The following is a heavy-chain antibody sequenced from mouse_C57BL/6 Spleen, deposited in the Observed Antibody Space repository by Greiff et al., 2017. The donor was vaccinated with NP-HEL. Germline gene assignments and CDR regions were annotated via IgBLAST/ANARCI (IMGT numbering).Heavy chain of an antibody. CDR3: ARWENYWYFDV. V-gene: IGHV1-64*01. CDR2: IHPNSGST. J-gene: IGHJ1*03. Sequence: GLEWIGMIHPNSGSTNYNEKFKSKATLTVDKSSSTAYMQLSSLTSEDSAVYYCARWENYWYFDVWGTGTTVTVSS. D-gene: IGHD4-1*01.